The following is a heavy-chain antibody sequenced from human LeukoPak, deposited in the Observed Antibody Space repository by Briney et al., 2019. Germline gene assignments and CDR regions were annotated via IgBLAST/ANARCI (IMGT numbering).Heavy chain of an antibody. J-gene: IGHJ4*02. CDR3: ARGLWFGDENPPYFDY. Sequence: ASETLSLTCTVSGDSISSGFYYWSWIRQPAGKGLEWIGRIYSSGSTNYNPSLKSRVTISVDTSKNQFSLKLSSVTAADTAVYYCARGLWFGDENPPYFDYWGQGTLVTVSS. CDR2: IYSSGST. D-gene: IGHD3-10*01. CDR1: GDSISSGFYY. V-gene: IGHV4-61*02.